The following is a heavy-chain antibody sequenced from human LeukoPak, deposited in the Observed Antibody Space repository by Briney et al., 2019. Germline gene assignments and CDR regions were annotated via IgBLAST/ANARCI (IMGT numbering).Heavy chain of an antibody. V-gene: IGHV3-30*02. J-gene: IGHJ6*03. Sequence: GGSLRLSCAASGFIFSSFGMHWVRQAPGKGLEWVAFIQDDESNKFYADSVKGRFTISRDNSKNTLFLQMNSLRPEDTALYYCAKQMVERPYYYYMDVWGKGTTVTVSS. CDR1: GFIFSSFG. D-gene: IGHD2-15*01. CDR3: AKQMVERPYYYYMDV. CDR2: IQDDESNK.